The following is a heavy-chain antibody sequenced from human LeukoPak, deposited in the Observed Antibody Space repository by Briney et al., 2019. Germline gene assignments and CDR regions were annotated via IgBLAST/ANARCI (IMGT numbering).Heavy chain of an antibody. D-gene: IGHD3-3*01. CDR1: GFTFSSYA. Sequence: PGGSLRLSCAASGFTFSSYAMSWVRQAPGKGLEWVSAISGSGGSTYYADPVKGRFTISRDNSKNTLYLQMNSLRAEDTAVYYCAKDNWVAWYYDFWSGYSEDYWGQGTLVTVSS. CDR3: AKDNWVAWYYDFWSGYSEDY. CDR2: ISGSGGST. V-gene: IGHV3-23*01. J-gene: IGHJ4*02.